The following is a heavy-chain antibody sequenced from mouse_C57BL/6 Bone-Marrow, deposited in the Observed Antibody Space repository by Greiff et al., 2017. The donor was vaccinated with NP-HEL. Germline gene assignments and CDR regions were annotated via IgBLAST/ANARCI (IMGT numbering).Heavy chain of an antibody. J-gene: IGHJ3*01. D-gene: IGHD1-1*01. V-gene: IGHV5-9-1*02. CDR1: GFTFSSYA. Sequence: EVMLVESGEGLVKPGGSLKLSCAASGFTFSSYAMSWVRQTPEKRLEWVAYISSGGDYIYYADTVKGRFTISRDNARNTLYLQMSSLKSEDTAMYYCTREGYGSGARAWFAYWGQGTLVTVSA. CDR3: TREGYGSGARAWFAY. CDR2: ISSGGDYI.